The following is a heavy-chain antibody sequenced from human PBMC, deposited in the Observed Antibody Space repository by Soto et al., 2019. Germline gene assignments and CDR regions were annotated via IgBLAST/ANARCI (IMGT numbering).Heavy chain of an antibody. CDR3: ARVRIRGAFNI. V-gene: IGHV3-74*01. D-gene: IGHD2-15*01. CDR1: GFTFSSYW. CDR2: INSDGSST. J-gene: IGHJ3*02. Sequence: GGSLRLSCAASGFTFSSYWMHWVRQAPGKGLVWVSRINSDGSSTSYADSVKGRFTISRDNAKNTLYLQMNSLRAEDTAVYYCARVRIRGAFNIWGQGTMVTVSS.